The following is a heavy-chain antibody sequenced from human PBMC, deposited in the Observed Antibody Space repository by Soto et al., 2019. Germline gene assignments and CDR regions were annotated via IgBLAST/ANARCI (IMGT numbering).Heavy chain of an antibody. V-gene: IGHV3-15*07. CDR2: VQTTREGGTT. Sequence: PGGSLRLSCAASGFTFINTWMNWVRQAPGKGPEGVGRVQTTREGGTTNYAALATGRFSISRDDSINMVYLQMNSLKIEDTAVYYCAKTPLLGPRFLEWLSFDYSGQGTLVTVSS. D-gene: IGHD3-3*01. CDR3: AKTPLLGPRFLEWLSFDY. CDR1: GFTFINTW. J-gene: IGHJ4*02.